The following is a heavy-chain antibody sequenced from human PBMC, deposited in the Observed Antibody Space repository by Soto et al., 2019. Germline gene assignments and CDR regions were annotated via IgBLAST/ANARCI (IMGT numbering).Heavy chain of an antibody. CDR2: IYYSGST. CDR1: GGSISSYY. D-gene: IGHD2-15*01. Sequence: SETLSLTCTVSGGSISSYYWSWIRQPPGKGLEWIGYIYYSGSTNYNPSLKSRVTISVDTSKNQFSLKLSSVTAADTAVYYCARDGYCSGGSCYNWSSLSVVSDYWGQGTLVTVSS. V-gene: IGHV4-59*01. J-gene: IGHJ4*02. CDR3: ARDGYCSGGSCYNWSSLSVVSDY.